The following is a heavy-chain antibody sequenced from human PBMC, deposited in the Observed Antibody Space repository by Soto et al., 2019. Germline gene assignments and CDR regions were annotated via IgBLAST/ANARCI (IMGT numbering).Heavy chain of an antibody. CDR1: GGSISRGGFS. CDR3: ARDKITGRFDY. Sequence: SENPSLTCAGSGGSISRGGFSRSWVRQPPGRGLEWIGDIYHSGSTNYIPSLKSRVALSVDTSKNQFSLKLTSVTAADTAVYYCARDKITGRFDYWGQGTLVTVSS. D-gene: IGHD2-8*02. CDR2: IYHSGST. V-gene: IGHV4-30-2*01. J-gene: IGHJ4*02.